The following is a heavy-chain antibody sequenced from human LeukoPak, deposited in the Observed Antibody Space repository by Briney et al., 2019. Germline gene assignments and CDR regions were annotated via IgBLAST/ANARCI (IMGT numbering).Heavy chain of an antibody. D-gene: IGHD5-24*01. V-gene: IGHV1-69*05. CDR3: ARGGCLQLSYFDY. Sequence: SVKVSCKGSGGTFSSYAIRWVRQAPGQELEWMGGIIPIFGTANYAQKFQGRVTITTDESTSTAYMELSSLRSEDTAVYYCARGGCLQLSYFDYWGPRTLVTVSS. CDR1: GGTFSSYA. J-gene: IGHJ4*02. CDR2: IIPIFGTA.